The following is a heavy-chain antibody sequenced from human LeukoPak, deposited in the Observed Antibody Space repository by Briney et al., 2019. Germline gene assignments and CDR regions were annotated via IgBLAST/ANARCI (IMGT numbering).Heavy chain of an antibody. V-gene: IGHV3-64D*09. D-gene: IGHD4-17*01. CDR1: GFSFSICS. CDR2: ISDNGDHT. J-gene: IGHJ4*02. Sequence: GGSLRLSCSASGFSFSICSMHWVRQAPGKGLEYVSAISDNGDHTNYADSVKGRFTISRDNSKNTLYLQMNSLRAEDTAVYYCVKATVTSSYFDYFDSWGQGTRVTVSS. CDR3: VKATVTSSYFDYFDS.